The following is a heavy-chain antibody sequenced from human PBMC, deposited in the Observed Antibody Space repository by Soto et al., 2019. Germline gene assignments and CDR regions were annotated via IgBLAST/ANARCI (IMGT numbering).Heavy chain of an antibody. CDR3: ARADSTAGPRFDY. CDR1: GGSISSGGYY. D-gene: IGHD5-18*01. Sequence: KPSETLSLTCTVSGGSISSGGYYWSWIRQHPGKGLEWIGYIYYSGSTYYNPSLKSRVTISVDTSKNQFSLKLSSVTAADTAVYYCARADSTAGPRFDYWGQGTLVTVSS. V-gene: IGHV4-31*03. J-gene: IGHJ4*02. CDR2: IYYSGST.